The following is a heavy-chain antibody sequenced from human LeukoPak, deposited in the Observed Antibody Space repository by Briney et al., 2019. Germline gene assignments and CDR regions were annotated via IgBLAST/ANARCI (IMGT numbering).Heavy chain of an antibody. CDR1: GFTFSDYY. V-gene: IGHV3-11*04. CDR3: ASRYCSGGSCYFDY. J-gene: IGHJ4*02. D-gene: IGHD2-15*01. Sequence: PGGSLRLSCAASGFTFSDYYMSWIRQAPGKGLEWVSYISSSGSTIYYADSVKGRFTISRDNAKNSLYLQMNSLRAEDTAVYYCASRYCSGGSCYFDYWGQGTLSPSPQ. CDR2: ISSSGSTI.